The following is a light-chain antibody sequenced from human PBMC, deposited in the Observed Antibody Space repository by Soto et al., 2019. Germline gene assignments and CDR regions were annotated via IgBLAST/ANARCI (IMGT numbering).Light chain of an antibody. V-gene: IGLV3-1*01. J-gene: IGLJ2*01. Sequence: SYELTQPPSVSVSPGQTASITCSGDKLGDRYACWYQQKPGQSPVLVIYQDTKRPSGIPERFSGSNSGNTATLTISGTQAMDEADYFCQVWGSNTVVFGGGTQLTVL. CDR1: KLGDRY. CDR3: QVWGSNTVV. CDR2: QDT.